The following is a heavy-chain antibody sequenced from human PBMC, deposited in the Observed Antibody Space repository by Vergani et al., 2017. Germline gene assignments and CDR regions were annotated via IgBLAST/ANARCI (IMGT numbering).Heavy chain of an antibody. CDR2: IIPILGIA. CDR1: GGTFSSYT. CDR3: ARDRWQGLRVATRRQFGAFDI. V-gene: IGHV1-69*08. J-gene: IGHJ3*02. D-gene: IGHD5-12*01. Sequence: QVQLVQSGAEVKKPGSSVKVSCKASGGTFSSYTISWVRQAPGQGLEWMGRIIPILGIANYAQKFQGRVTITADESTSTAYMELSSLRSEDTAVYYCARDRWQGLRVATRRQFGAFDIWGQGTMVTVSS.